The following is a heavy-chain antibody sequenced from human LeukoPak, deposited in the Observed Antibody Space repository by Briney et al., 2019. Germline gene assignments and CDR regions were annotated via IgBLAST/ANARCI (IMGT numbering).Heavy chain of an antibody. D-gene: IGHD1-26*01. V-gene: IGHV1-18*01. CDR1: GYTFTSYG. J-gene: IGHJ4*02. CDR3: ARGFEIVGATAYDY. Sequence: ASVKVSCKASGYTFTSYGISWVRQAPGQGLEWMGWISAYNGNTNYAQKLQGRVTMTTDTSTSTAYMELRSLRSDDAAVYYCARGFEIVGATAYDYWGQGTLVTVSS. CDR2: ISAYNGNT.